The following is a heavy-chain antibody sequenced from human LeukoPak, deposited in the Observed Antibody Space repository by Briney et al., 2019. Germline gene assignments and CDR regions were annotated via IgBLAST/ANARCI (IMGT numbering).Heavy chain of an antibody. V-gene: IGHV3-23*01. J-gene: IGHJ4*02. Sequence: PGGSLRLSCAASGFTFSSYSMNWVRQAPGKGLEWVSSISISGGTTYYADSVKGRFTISRENSKSTLYLRMNNLRADDTAVYYCANEIRPNDYWGQGTLVTVSS. CDR2: ISISGGTT. D-gene: IGHD4-17*01. CDR1: GFTFSSYS. CDR3: ANEIRPNDY.